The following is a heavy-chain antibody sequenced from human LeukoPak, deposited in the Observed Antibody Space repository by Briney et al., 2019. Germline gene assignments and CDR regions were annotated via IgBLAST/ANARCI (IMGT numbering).Heavy chain of an antibody. D-gene: IGHD6-13*01. CDR1: GFTFSSYA. J-gene: IGHJ4*02. Sequence: GGSLRLSCAASGFTFSSYAMSWVRQAPGKGLEWVSAISGSGGSTYYADSVKGRFTISRDNSKNTLYLQMNSLRAEDTAVYYSAKDRYSSSWYSDYWGQGTLVTVSS. CDR3: AKDRYSSSWYSDY. V-gene: IGHV3-23*01. CDR2: ISGSGGST.